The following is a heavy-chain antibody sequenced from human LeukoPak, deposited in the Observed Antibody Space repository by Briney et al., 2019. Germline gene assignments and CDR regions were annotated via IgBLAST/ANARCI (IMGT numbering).Heavy chain of an antibody. Sequence: GGSLRLSCAASGFTFSSYSMNWVRQAPGKGLEWVSSISSSSSYIYYADSVKGRFTISRDNAKNSLYLQMNSLRAEDTAVYYCARGLTPAYCGGDCYWVGWYFDLWGRGTLVTVSS. J-gene: IGHJ2*01. V-gene: IGHV3-21*01. CDR1: GFTFSSYS. D-gene: IGHD2-21*02. CDR3: ARGLTPAYCGGDCYWVGWYFDL. CDR2: ISSSSSYI.